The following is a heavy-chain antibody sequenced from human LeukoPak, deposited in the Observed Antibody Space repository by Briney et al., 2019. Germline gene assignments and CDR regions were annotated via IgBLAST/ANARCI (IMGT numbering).Heavy chain of an antibody. CDR2: IRYDGSNK. Sequence: GSLRLSCAASGFSFSSYGMHWVRQAPGKGLEWVAFIRYDGSNKYYADSVKGRFTISRDNSKNTLYLQMNSLRAGDTAVYYCAKPHFDDWGQGTLVTVSS. V-gene: IGHV3-30*02. J-gene: IGHJ4*02. CDR3: AKPHFDD. CDR1: GFSFSSYG.